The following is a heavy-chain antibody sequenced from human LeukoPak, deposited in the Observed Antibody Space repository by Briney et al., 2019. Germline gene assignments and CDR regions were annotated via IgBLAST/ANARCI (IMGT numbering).Heavy chain of an antibody. CDR1: GFTFGDYA. Sequence: GGSLRLSCTASGFTFGDYAMSWVRQAPGKGLEWVGFIRSKTYGGTTEYAASVKGRFSISRDDSKSIAYLQLNSLKTEDTAVYYCTRQGDSTDYWGQGTLVTVSS. CDR2: IRSKTYGGTT. J-gene: IGHJ4*02. CDR3: TRQGDSTDY. D-gene: IGHD3-16*01. V-gene: IGHV3-49*04.